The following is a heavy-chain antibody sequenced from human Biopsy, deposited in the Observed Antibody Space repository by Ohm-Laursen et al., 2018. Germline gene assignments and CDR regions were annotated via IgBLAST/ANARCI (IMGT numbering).Heavy chain of an antibody. CDR2: IKQDGSED. CDR3: ARATNSTGWPYYYFYGMDV. CDR1: GFTFSSSW. J-gene: IGHJ6*02. D-gene: IGHD2/OR15-2a*01. Sequence: GSLRLSCAASGFTFSSSWMTWVRQAPGKGLEWVAMIKQDGSEDYYVDSVKGRFTISRDNAQKSLDLQLNSLRAEDTAVYYCARATNSTGWPYYYFYGMDVWGQGTTVTVSS. V-gene: IGHV3-7*03.